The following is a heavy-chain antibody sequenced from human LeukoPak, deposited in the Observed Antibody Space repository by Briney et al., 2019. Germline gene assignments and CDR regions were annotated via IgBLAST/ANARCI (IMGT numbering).Heavy chain of an antibody. CDR2: INPNSGGT. V-gene: IGHV1-2*06. Sequence: GASVKVSCKASGYTFTGYYTHWVRQAPGQGLEWMGRINPNSGGTNYAQKFQGRVTMTRDTSISTAYMELSRLRSDDTAVYYCARDAVRHDFSPHYYYYYMDVWGKGTTVTVSS. CDR3: ARDAVRHDFSPHYYYYYMDV. D-gene: IGHD3-3*01. CDR1: GYTFTGYY. J-gene: IGHJ6*03.